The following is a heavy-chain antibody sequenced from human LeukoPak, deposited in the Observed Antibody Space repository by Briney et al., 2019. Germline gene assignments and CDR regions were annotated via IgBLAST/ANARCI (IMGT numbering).Heavy chain of an antibody. CDR1: GGSISSGGYS. V-gene: IGHV4-30-2*01. J-gene: IGHJ4*02. D-gene: IGHD5-18*01. Sequence: PSETLSLTCAVSGGSISSGGYSWSWIRQPPGKGLEWIGYIYHSGSTYYNLSPKSRVTISVDRSKDQPSLQLSSVTAADTAVYSCARARRGYTDYWGQGTLVPVSS. CDR2: IYHSGST. CDR3: ARARRGYTDY.